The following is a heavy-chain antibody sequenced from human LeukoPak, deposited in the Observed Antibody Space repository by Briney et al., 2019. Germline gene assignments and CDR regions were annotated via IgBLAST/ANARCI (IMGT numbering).Heavy chain of an antibody. V-gene: IGHV1-46*01. CDR1: GYTFTSYY. CDR2: INPSGGST. Sequence: ASVKVSCKASGYTFTSYYMHWVRQAPGQGLEWMGIINPSGGSTSYAQKFQGRVTMTRDMSTSTVYMELSSLRSEDTAVYYCARDNYYGSGSIYYYYMDVWGKGTTVTVSS. D-gene: IGHD3-10*01. J-gene: IGHJ6*03. CDR3: ARDNYYGSGSIYYYYMDV.